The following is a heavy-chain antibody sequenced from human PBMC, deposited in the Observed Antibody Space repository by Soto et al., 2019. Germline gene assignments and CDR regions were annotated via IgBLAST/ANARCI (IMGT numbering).Heavy chain of an antibody. CDR1: GGSISSDY. Sequence: SETLSLTCTVSGGSISSDYWSWIRQPAGKGLEWIGRIYTSGTTNYNPSLKSRVTMSVDTSKNQFSLKLSSVTAADTAVFYCARDLGYYDSSGYDYFDYWGQGTLVTVSS. D-gene: IGHD3-22*01. J-gene: IGHJ4*02. V-gene: IGHV4-4*07. CDR3: ARDLGYYDSSGYDYFDY. CDR2: IYTSGTT.